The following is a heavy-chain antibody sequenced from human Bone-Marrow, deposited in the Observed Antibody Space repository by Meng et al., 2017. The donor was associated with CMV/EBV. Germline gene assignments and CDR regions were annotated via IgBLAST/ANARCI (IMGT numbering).Heavy chain of an antibody. J-gene: IGHJ4*02. D-gene: IGHD2-21*01. Sequence: SETLSLTCAVYGGSFSGYYWSWIRQPAGKGVEWIGRISTSGSTNYVPSLKSRVSMSVDTSKNQVSLNLNSVTAADTAVYYCARVSRTRGGDCSFDCWGQGTLVTVSS. CDR2: ISTSGST. CDR1: GGSFSGYY. CDR3: ARVSRTRGGDCSFDC. V-gene: IGHV4-59*10.